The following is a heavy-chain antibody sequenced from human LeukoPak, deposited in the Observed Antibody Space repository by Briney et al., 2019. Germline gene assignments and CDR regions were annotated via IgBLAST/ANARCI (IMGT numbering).Heavy chain of an antibody. Sequence: SETLSLTCTVSGGSISSYYWSWIRQPAGKGLEWIGRIYTRGSTNYNPSLKSRVTMSVDTSKNQFSLKLSSVTAADTAVYYCAGEGHYYDSSGYYYGGEDYWGQGTLDTVSS. D-gene: IGHD3-22*01. CDR3: AGEGHYYDSSGYYYGGEDY. CDR2: IYTRGST. J-gene: IGHJ4*02. CDR1: GGSISSYY. V-gene: IGHV4-4*07.